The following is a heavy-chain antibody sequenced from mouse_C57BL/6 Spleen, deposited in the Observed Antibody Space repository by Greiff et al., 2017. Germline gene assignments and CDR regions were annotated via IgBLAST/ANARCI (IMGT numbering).Heavy chain of an antibody. CDR3: ARATTGSGAWFAY. J-gene: IGHJ3*01. Sequence: QVQLQQPGAELVKPGASVKMSCKASGYTFTSYWITWVKQRPGQGLEWIGDIYPGSGSTNYNEKFKSKATLTVDTSSSTAYMQLSSLTSEDSAVYYCARATTGSGAWFAYWGQRTLVTGSA. D-gene: IGHD1-1*01. CDR2: IYPGSGST. CDR1: GYTFTSYW. V-gene: IGHV1-55*01.